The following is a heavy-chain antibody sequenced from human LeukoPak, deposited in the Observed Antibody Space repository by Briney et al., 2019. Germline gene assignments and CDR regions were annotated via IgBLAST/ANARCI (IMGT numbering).Heavy chain of an antibody. Sequence: SCKASGYTFTGYYMHWVRQAPGKGLEWLAVISYDGSNKYYADSVKGRFTISRDNSKNTLYLQMNSLRAEDTAVYYCAREDDHYYDSSGYQFGFDYWGQGTLVTVSS. D-gene: IGHD3-22*01. CDR1: GYTFTGYY. V-gene: IGHV3-30*04. CDR3: AREDDHYYDSSGYQFGFDY. J-gene: IGHJ4*02. CDR2: ISYDGSNK.